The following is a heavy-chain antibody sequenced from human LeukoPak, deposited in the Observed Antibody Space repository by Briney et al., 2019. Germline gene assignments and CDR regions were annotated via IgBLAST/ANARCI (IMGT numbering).Heavy chain of an antibody. CDR3: TRESGAFSPFGF. CDR2: FHLSWPS. Sequence: SETLSLTCAVSGVSILTTNWWRWVRQPPGKGLGWIVEFHLSWPSNYNPSLNSLVSMSIHKSHNQLSLHLTSVPAADTAMYYCTRESGAFSPFGFWGQGTLVTVSS. CDR1: GVSILTTNW. J-gene: IGHJ4*02. D-gene: IGHD1-26*01. V-gene: IGHV4-4*02.